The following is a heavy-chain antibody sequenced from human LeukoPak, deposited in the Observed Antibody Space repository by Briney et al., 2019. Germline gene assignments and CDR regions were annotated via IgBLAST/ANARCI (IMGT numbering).Heavy chain of an antibody. J-gene: IGHJ6*03. CDR3: ARVGAPNYYYYYMDV. V-gene: IGHV1-3*01. CDR2: INGGKGNT. CDR1: GYIFTTYT. Sequence: ASVKVSCKASGYIFTTYTMHWVRQAPGQSLEWMGWINGGKGNTKYSQKFQGRVSITRDTSASTAYMELSSLRSEDTAVYYCARVGAPNYYYYYMDVWGKGTTVTVSS. D-gene: IGHD4/OR15-4a*01.